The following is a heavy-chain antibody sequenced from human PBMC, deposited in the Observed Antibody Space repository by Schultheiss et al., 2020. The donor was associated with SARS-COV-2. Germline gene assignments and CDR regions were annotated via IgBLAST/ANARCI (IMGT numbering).Heavy chain of an antibody. CDR1: GGSITSHY. J-gene: IGHJ6*02. CDR3: ARVKVGYSSSWYPTHYYGMDV. Sequence: SETLSLTCTVSGGSITSHYWGWIRQPPGKGLEWIGYIYYSGSTYYNPSLKSRVTISVDTSKNQFSLKLSSVTAADTAVYYCARVKVGYSSSWYPTHYYGMDVWGQGTTVTVSS. V-gene: IGHV4-59*11. CDR2: IYYSGST. D-gene: IGHD6-13*01.